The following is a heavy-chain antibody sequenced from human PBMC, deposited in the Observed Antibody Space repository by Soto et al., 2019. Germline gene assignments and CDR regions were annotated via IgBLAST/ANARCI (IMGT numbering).Heavy chain of an antibody. CDR3: ARDGADYDIYAFDI. J-gene: IGHJ3*02. V-gene: IGHV3-33*01. CDR1: GFTFSSYG. CDR2: IWYDGSNK. D-gene: IGHD3-9*01. Sequence: GGSLRLSCAASGFTFSSYGMHWVRQAPGKGLEWVAVIWYDGSNKYYADSVKGRFTISRDNSKNTLYLQMNSLRAEDTAVYYCARDGADYDIYAFDIWGQGTMVTVSS.